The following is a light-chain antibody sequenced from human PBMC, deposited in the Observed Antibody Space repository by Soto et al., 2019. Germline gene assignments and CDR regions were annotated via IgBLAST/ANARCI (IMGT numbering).Light chain of an antibody. J-gene: IGKJ5*01. Sequence: DIEMTQSPSSVSASVGDRFTITCRASQGISYLLAWYQQKPGKAPKLLIYAASTLQSGVPSRFGGSGSGTEFTLTISSLQPEDSASYYCQQLNSYPTCGQGTRLRL. CDR3: QQLNSYPT. CDR1: QGISYL. CDR2: AAS. V-gene: IGKV1-9*01.